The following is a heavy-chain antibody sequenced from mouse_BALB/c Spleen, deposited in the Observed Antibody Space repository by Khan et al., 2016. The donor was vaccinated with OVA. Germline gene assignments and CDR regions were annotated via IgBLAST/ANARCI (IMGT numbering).Heavy chain of an antibody. CDR2: IWSDGST. CDR1: GFSLTNYG. J-gene: IGHJ4*01. CDR3: ARQPYYHYYVLDY. Sequence: QVQLKQSGPGLVAPSQSLSITCTISGFSLTNYGVHWVRQPPGKGLEWLVVIWSDGSTTYNSALKSRLSIRRDNSKSQVFLKMNSLQTEDTAMYYCARQPYYHYYVLDYWGQGTSVTVSS. V-gene: IGHV2-6-1*01. D-gene: IGHD2-10*01.